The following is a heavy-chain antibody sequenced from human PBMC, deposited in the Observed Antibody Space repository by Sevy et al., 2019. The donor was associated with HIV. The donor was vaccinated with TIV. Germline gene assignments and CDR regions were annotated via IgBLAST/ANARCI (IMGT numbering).Heavy chain of an antibody. V-gene: IGHV3-7*01. J-gene: IGHJ4*02. D-gene: IGHD2-15*01. CDR3: ARDPQFGQSSASTPSLDC. CDR2: IKQDGSEK. CDR1: GFTLSDYW. Sequence: GGSLRLSCAASGFTLSDYWMNWVRQAPGKGLEWVANIKQDGSEKHYVNSVKGRFTISRDNAKNSVYLQMNSLRGDDTAVYFCARDPQFGQSSASTPSLDCWGQGTLVTVSS.